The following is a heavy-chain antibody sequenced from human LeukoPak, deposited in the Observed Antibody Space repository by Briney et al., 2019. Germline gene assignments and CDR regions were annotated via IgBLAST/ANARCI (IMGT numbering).Heavy chain of an antibody. CDR3: ARKTGGSYSDDY. Sequence: GGSLRLSCAASGFTFSSYSMNWVRQAPGQGLEWVSSISSSSSYIYYADSVKGRFTISRDNAKNSLYLQMNSLRAEDTAVYYCARKTGGSYSDDYWGQGTLVTVSS. CDR2: ISSSSSYI. CDR1: GFTFSSYS. J-gene: IGHJ4*02. V-gene: IGHV3-21*01. D-gene: IGHD1-26*01.